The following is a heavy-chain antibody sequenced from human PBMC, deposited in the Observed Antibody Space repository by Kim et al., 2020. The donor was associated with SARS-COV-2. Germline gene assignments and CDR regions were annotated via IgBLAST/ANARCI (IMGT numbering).Heavy chain of an antibody. Sequence: QSRKSRVSISGDTSKNQFSLKLGSGTAADTAVYFCARAYGSGSPACYFDYWGQGTLVTVSS. V-gene: IGHV4-31*02. J-gene: IGHJ4*02. D-gene: IGHD3-10*01. CDR3: ARAYGSGSPACYFDY.